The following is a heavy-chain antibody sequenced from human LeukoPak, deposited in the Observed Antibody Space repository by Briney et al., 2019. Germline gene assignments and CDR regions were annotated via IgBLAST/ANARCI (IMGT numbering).Heavy chain of an antibody. V-gene: IGHV3-23*01. D-gene: IGHD7-27*01. J-gene: IGHJ4*02. CDR2: LSGSTT. CDR1: GFTFSIYA. Sequence: GGSLRLSCAVSGFTFSIYAMSWVRQAPGKGLEWVSGLSGSTTYYADSVKGRFTISRDNSNNTLYLQMNSLRVEDTAVYYCAIDPNWGTHSWGQGVLVTVSS. CDR3: AIDPNWGTHS.